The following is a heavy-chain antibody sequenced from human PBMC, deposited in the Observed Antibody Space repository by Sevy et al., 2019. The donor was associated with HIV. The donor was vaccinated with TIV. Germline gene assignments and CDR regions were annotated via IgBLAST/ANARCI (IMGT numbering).Heavy chain of an antibody. J-gene: IGHJ4*02. CDR3: AREGCTKPHDY. CDR2: LSFGCGEI. D-gene: IGHD2-8*01. Sequence: GGSLRLSCPASGFTFSKYSMSWVRQPPGKGLEWVSTLSFGCGEINSADSVKGRFTISRDNSKSSVYLQMNNLRPEDTAVYYCAREGCTKPHDYWGQGTLVTVSS. V-gene: IGHV3-23*01. CDR1: GFTFSKYS.